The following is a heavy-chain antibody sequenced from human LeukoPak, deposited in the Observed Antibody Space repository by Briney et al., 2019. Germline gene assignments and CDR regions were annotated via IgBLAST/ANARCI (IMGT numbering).Heavy chain of an antibody. Sequence: GSLRLSCTVSGGSISSSSYYWGWIRQPPGKGLEWIGSIYYSGSTYYNPSLKSRVTISVDTSKNQFSLKLSSVTAADTAVYYCARTFFCSGGSCLDYWGQGTLVTVSS. CDR1: GGSISSSSYY. CDR2: IYYSGST. CDR3: ARTFFCSGGSCLDY. D-gene: IGHD2-15*01. J-gene: IGHJ4*02. V-gene: IGHV4-39*01.